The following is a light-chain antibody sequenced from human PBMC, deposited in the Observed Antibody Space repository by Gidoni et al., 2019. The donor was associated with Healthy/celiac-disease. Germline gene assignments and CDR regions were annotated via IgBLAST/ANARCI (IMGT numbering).Light chain of an antibody. CDR1: SSNIGSNT. CDR2: SNN. J-gene: IGLJ3*02. V-gene: IGLV1-44*01. Sequence: QSVLTQPPSASGTPGQRVTISCSGSSSNIGSNTVNWYQQLPGTAPKLLIYSNNQRPSGVPARFSGSKSGTSASLAISGLQSDDEAEYFCAAWVDSLDGPVFGGGTRLTVL. CDR3: AAWVDSLDGPV.